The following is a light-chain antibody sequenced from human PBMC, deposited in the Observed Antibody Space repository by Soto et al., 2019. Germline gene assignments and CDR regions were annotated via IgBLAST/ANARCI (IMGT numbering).Light chain of an antibody. Sequence: DIQMTQSPPSLSASVGDRVTITCRASQGIGNTLACYQQKPGTVPKLLIYSASTLQSGVPSRFSGSGSGTVFTLTISSLQPEDAAAYYCQKYNTVPATFGQGTRLEIK. CDR1: QGIGNT. CDR2: SAS. V-gene: IGKV1-27*01. J-gene: IGKJ5*01. CDR3: QKYNTVPAT.